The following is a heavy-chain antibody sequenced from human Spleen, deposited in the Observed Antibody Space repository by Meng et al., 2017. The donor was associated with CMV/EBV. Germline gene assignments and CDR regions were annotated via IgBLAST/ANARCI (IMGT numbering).Heavy chain of an antibody. D-gene: IGHD2-2*01. Sequence: SSYSMNWVRQAPGKGLEWVSSISSSSSYIYYADSVKGRFTISRDNAKNSLYLQMNSLRAEDTAVYYCARDRLTDIVVVPAATNWFDPWGQGTLVTVSS. V-gene: IGHV3-21*01. CDR1: SSYS. CDR3: ARDRLTDIVVVPAATNWFDP. J-gene: IGHJ5*02. CDR2: ISSSSSYI.